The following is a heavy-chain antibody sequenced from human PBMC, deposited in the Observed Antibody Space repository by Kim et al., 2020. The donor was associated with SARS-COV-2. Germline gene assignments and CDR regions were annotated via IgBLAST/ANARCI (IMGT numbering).Heavy chain of an antibody. CDR2: IIPIFGTA. CDR3: ARRGSRRSGPNDY. Sequence: SVKVSCKASGGTFSSYAISWVRQAPGQGLEWMGGIIPIFGTANYAQKFQGRVTITADESTSTAYMELSSLRSEDTAVYYCARRGSRRSGPNDYWGQGTLVTVSS. D-gene: IGHD2-15*01. V-gene: IGHV1-69*13. J-gene: IGHJ4*02. CDR1: GGTFSSYA.